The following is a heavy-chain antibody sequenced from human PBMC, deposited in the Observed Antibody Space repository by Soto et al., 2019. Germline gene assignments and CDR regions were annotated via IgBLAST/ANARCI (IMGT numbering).Heavy chain of an antibody. D-gene: IGHD3-3*02. V-gene: IGHV4-39*01. CDR2: IYYSGST. J-gene: IGHJ5*02. CDR1: GGSISSSSYY. Sequence: SETLSLTCSVSGGSISSSSYYWGWIRQPPGKGLEWIGSIYYSGSTFYNPSLKSRVTISVDTSKNQFSLKLSSVTAADTAVYYCASPKIAFYNWFDPWGQGTLVTVSS. CDR3: ASPKIAFYNWFDP.